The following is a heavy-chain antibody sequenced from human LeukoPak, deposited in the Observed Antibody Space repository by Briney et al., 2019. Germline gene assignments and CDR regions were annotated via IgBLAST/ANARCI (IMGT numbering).Heavy chain of an antibody. J-gene: IGHJ5*02. Sequence: KPSETQSLTCTVSGGSISSYYWSWIRQPPGKGLEWIGYIYYSGSTNYNPSLKSRVTISVDTSKNQFSLKLSSVTAADTAVHYCARLRGVPKRNWFDPWGQGTLVTVSS. CDR2: IYYSGST. V-gene: IGHV4-59*01. CDR1: GGSISSYY. D-gene: IGHD3-3*01. CDR3: ARLRGVPKRNWFDP.